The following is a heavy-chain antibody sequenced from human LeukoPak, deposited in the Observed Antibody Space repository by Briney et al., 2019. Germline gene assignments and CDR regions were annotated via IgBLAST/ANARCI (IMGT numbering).Heavy chain of an antibody. CDR1: GFTFSSYS. V-gene: IGHV3-48*01. J-gene: IGHJ3*02. CDR2: ISSSSSTI. D-gene: IGHD1-7*01. CDR3: ATRGGITGTFNAFDI. Sequence: PGGSLRLSCAASGFTFSSYSMNWVRQAPGKGLEWVSYISSSSSTIYYADSVKGRFTISRDNAKNSLYLQMNSLRAEDTAVYYCATRGGITGTFNAFDIWGQGTMVTVSS.